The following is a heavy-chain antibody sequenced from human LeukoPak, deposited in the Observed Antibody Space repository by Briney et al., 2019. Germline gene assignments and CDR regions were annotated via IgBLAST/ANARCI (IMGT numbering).Heavy chain of an antibody. CDR1: GGSISSYY. D-gene: IGHD4-17*01. CDR3: ARVEGWTTPTGFHYYGMDV. V-gene: IGHV4-59*01. J-gene: IGHJ6*02. CDR2: IYYSGST. Sequence: PSETLSLTCTVSGGSISSYYWSWIRQPPGKGLEWLGYIYYSGSTNHNPSLKSRVTISVDTSKNQFSLKLSSVTAADTAVYYCARVEGWTTPTGFHYYGMDVWGQGTTVTVSS.